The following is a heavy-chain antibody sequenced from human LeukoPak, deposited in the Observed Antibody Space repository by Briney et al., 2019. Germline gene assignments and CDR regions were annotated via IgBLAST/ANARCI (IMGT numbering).Heavy chain of an antibody. CDR2: INSSSRTI. V-gene: IGHV3-48*01. CDR1: GFTFSSYS. CDR3: AREVSQYSNYVGSFDY. D-gene: IGHD4-11*01. Sequence: GGSLRLSCAASGFTFSSYSMNWVRQAPGKGLEWVSYINSSSRTIYYAYSVKGRFTISIDNAKNALYLQMKSLRAQDRAVFYCAREVSQYSNYVGSFDYWGQGTLVTVSS. J-gene: IGHJ4*02.